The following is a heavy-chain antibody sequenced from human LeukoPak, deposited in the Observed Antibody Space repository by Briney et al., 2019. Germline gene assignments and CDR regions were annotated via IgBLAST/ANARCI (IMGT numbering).Heavy chain of an antibody. V-gene: IGHV1-2*02. CDR3: ARDDSSGYSPFDY. Sequence: ASVKVSCKASGYTFTGYYMHWVRQAPGQGLEWMGWINPNSGGTNYAQKFQGRVTMTRDTSISSAYMELSRLRSDDTAVYYCARDDSSGYSPFDYWGQGTLVTVSS. CDR1: GYTFTGYY. CDR2: INPNSGGT. D-gene: IGHD3-22*01. J-gene: IGHJ4*02.